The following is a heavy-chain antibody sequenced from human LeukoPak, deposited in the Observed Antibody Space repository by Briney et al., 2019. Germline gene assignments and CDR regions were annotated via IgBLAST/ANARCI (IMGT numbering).Heavy chain of an antibody. D-gene: IGHD3-10*01. J-gene: IGHJ5*02. CDR2: IRYDGSNK. CDR1: GFTFSSYG. CDR3: AKDQMVRGVIITHWFDP. Sequence: GGSLRLSCAASGFTFSSYGMHWVRQAPGKGLEWVAFIRYDGSNKYYADSVKGRFTISRDNSKNTLYLQMNSLRAEDTALYYCAKDQMVRGVIITHWFDPWGREPWSPSPQ. V-gene: IGHV3-30*02.